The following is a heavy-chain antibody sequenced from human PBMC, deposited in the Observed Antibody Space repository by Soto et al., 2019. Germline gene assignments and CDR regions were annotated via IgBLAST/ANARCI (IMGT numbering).Heavy chain of an antibody. CDR1: GYTFTSYY. V-gene: IGHV1-18*01. J-gene: IGHJ4*02. Sequence: QVQLVQSGAEVKKPGASVKVSCKASGYTFTSYYISWVRQAPGQGLELMGWISTYNGNKKYAQKLQGRVTMTTDTSTSTADMELRSLRSDDTAVYYCARDLPPIDYWGQGTLVTVSS. CDR2: ISTYNGNK. D-gene: IGHD2-2*01. CDR3: ARDLPPIDY.